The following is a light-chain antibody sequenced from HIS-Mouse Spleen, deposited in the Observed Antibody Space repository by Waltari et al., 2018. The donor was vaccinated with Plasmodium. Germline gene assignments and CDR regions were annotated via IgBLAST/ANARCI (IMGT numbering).Light chain of an antibody. V-gene: IGLV3-10*01. CDR3: YSTDSSGNHRGV. CDR2: EDS. J-gene: IGLJ3*02. Sequence: SYELTQPPSVSVSPGQTARITCPGDALPKKYAYLYKQKSGQAPVLVIYEDSKRPSGIPERFSGSSSGTMATLTISGAQVEDEADYYCYSTDSSGNHRGVFGGGTKLTVL. CDR1: ALPKKY.